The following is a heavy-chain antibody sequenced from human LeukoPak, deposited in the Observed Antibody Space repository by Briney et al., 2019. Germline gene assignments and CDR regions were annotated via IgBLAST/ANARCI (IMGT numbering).Heavy chain of an antibody. CDR1: GFTFDDYA. CDR3: ARDGYRPQIYTERTVEDAFDI. J-gene: IGHJ3*02. CDR2: IWYDGSNK. V-gene: IGHV3-33*08. D-gene: IGHD6-25*01. Sequence: PGRSLRLSCAASGFTFDDYAMHWVRQAPGKGLEWVAVIWYDGSNKYYADSVKGRFTISRDNSKNTLYLQMNSLRAEDTAVYYCARDGYRPQIYTERTVEDAFDIWGQGTMVTVSS.